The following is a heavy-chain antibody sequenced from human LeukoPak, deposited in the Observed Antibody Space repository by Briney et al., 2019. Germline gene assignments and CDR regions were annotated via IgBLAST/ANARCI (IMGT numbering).Heavy chain of an antibody. CDR3: ARNEWGSYYFDY. CDR1: GFTFSSYE. D-gene: IGHD1-1*01. J-gene: IGHJ4*02. CDR2: ISSSASTV. Sequence: GGSLRLSCAASGFTFSSYEMNWVRQAPGKGLEWVSYISSSASTVYYADSVKGRFTISRDNAKNSLYLQMNSLRAEDTAVYYCARNEWGSYYFDYWGQGTMVTVSS. V-gene: IGHV3-48*03.